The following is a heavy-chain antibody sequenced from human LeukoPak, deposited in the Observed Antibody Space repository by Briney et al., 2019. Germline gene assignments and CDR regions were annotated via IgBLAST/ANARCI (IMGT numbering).Heavy chain of an antibody. Sequence: PGGSLRLSCAASGFTFSSYEMNWVRQAPGKGLEWVSYISSSGSIIYYADSVKGRFTISRDNAKNSLYLQMNSLRDEDTAVYYCARDKVGGSMAGSNFDYWGQGTLVTVSS. CDR2: ISSSGSII. CDR1: GFTFSSYE. D-gene: IGHD6-19*01. V-gene: IGHV3-48*03. CDR3: ARDKVGGSMAGSNFDY. J-gene: IGHJ4*02.